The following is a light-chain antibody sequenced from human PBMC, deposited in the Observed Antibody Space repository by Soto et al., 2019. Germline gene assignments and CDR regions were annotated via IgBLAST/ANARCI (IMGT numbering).Light chain of an antibody. CDR3: QQYNNWPRT. V-gene: IGKV3-15*01. CDR2: GAS. J-gene: IGKJ1*01. CDR1: QSVSSD. Sequence: EIALTQSPDTLSVSPGDRAALSCRASQSVSSDLAWYQQKPGQGPRLLIYGASTRATGIPGRFSGSGSGTEFTLTISSLQSEDFAVYYCQQYNNWPRTFGQGTKVDI.